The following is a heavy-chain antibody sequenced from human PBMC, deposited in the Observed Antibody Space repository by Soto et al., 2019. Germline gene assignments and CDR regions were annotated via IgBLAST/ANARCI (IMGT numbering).Heavy chain of an antibody. V-gene: IGHV4-34*02. Sequence: QVQLQQWGAGLLKPSETLSLTCAVYGGSLSGNYWSWIRQPPGKGLEWIGEIDYSGSTNYNPSLKSRVTISRDTSTKRFSLRLTSVTAADTAVFYCARRGGGFYPFYFDYWGQGSLVTVSS. CDR1: GGSLSGNY. J-gene: IGHJ4*02. CDR3: ARRGGGFYPFYFDY. D-gene: IGHD3-16*01. CDR2: IDYSGST.